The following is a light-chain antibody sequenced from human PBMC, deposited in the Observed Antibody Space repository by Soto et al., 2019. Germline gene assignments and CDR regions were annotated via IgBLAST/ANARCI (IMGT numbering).Light chain of an antibody. Sequence: QSLLTQPPSASGAFGQSVTISFTCTSNEFGGYNYVSWYQQHPGKAPKLMIYEVSERPSGVPDRFSGSKSGNTASLTVSGLQADDEADYYCSSYSGTNYHYVFGTGTKAPS. CDR2: EVS. CDR3: SSYSGTNYHYV. V-gene: IGLV2-8*01. J-gene: IGLJ1*01. CDR1: SNEFGGYNY.